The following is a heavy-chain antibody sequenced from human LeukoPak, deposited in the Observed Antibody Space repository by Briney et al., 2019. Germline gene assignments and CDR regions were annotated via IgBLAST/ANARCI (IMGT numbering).Heavy chain of an antibody. D-gene: IGHD4-11*01. CDR1: GGSISSYY. J-gene: IGHJ4*02. Sequence: PSETLSLTCTVSGGSISSYYWSWVRQPPGKGLEWIGFVYYTGSTNYSPSLKSRVTISVDTSKNQFSLKLSSATAADTAVYYCARVTNYSNLDYWGQGTLVTVSS. CDR3: ARVTNYSNLDY. CDR2: VYYTGST. V-gene: IGHV4-59*01.